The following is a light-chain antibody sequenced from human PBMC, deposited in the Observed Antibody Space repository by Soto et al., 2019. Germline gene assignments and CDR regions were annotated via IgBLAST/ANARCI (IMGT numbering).Light chain of an antibody. J-gene: IGLJ3*02. CDR3: SSYTSSSPRV. CDR2: DVS. Sequence: QSALTQPASVSGSPGQSITISCTGTSSDVGGYNYVSWYQQHPGKAPKLMIYDVSNRPSGVSNRFSGSKSGNTASLTISGLQPEDEADYYCSSYTSSSPRVFGGGTQVTVL. V-gene: IGLV2-14*01. CDR1: SSDVGGYNY.